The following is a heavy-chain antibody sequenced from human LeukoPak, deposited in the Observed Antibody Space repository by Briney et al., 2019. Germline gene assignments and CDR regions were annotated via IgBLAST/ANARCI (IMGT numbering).Heavy chain of an antibody. V-gene: IGHV4-59*01. CDR3: ATSYGSGSYYGGTFDY. CDR2: IYYSGST. D-gene: IGHD3-10*01. Sequence: SETLSLTCTVSGGSINSYYWSWIRQPPGKGLEWIGYIYYSGSTNYKPSLKSRVTISVDTSKNQFSLKLRSVTAADTAVYYCATSYGSGSYYGGTFDYWGQGTLVTVSS. CDR1: GGSINSYY. J-gene: IGHJ4*02.